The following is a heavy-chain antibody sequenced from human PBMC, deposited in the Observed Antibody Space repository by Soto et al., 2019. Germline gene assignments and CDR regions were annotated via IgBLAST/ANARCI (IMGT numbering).Heavy chain of an antibody. CDR1: GGSMRSYY. J-gene: IGHJ4*02. CDR3: ARDRDYGDYDS. V-gene: IGHV4-59*01. CDR2: ISYTGNT. D-gene: IGHD4-17*01. Sequence: QVQLQESGPGLVKPSETLSLTCTVSGGSMRSYYWTWIRQPPGKGLEWLGCISYTGNTNYNPSLESRVSISVDSSNSLFSLRLNSVTAADTALYYCARDRDYGDYDSWGQGTLVTVSS.